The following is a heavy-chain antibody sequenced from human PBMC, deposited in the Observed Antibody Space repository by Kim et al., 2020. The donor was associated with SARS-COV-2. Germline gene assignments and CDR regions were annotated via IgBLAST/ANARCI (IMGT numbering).Heavy chain of an antibody. CDR1: GFTFSNAW. CDR3: TTVTPQYQLLLLTNWFDP. V-gene: IGHV3-15*01. J-gene: IGHJ5*02. Sequence: GGSLRLSCAASGFTFSNAWMSWVRQAPGKGLEWVGRIKSKTDGGTTDYAAPVKGRFTISRDDSKNTLYLQMNSLKTEDTAVYYCTTVTPQYQLLLLTNWFDPWGQGTLVTVSS. CDR2: IKSKTDGGTT. D-gene: IGHD2-15*01.